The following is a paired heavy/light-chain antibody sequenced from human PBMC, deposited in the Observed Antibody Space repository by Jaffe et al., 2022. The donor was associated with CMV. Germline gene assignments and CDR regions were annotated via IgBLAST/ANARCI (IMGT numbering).Light chain of an antibody. J-gene: IGLJ2*01. V-gene: IGLV1-51*01. CDR1: SSNIGNNY. CDR2: DNN. Sequence: QSVLTQPPSVSAAPGQKVTISCSGSSSNIGNNYVSWYQQLPGTAPKLLIHDNNKRLSGIPDRFSGSKSGTSATLGITGLQTGDEADYYCGTWDSSLSAVVFGGGTKLTVL. CDR3: GTWDSSLSAVV.
Heavy chain of an antibody. CDR1: GDTFTSYS. V-gene: IGHV1-18*04. Sequence: QVQLVQSGAEVKKPGSSVRVSCKASGDTFTSYSLSWVRQAPGQGLEWMGWISAYNGNTKYALKLQGRVTLTTDTSTRTAYMELRSLRSDDTAVYYCARVLFYSGSDFFFDSWGQGTLVTVSS. CDR2: ISAYNGNT. J-gene: IGHJ4*02. CDR3: ARVLFYSGSDFFFDS. D-gene: IGHD5-12*01.